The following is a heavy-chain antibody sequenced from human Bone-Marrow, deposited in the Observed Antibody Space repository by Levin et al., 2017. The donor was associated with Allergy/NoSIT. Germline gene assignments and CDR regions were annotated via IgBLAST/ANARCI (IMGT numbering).Heavy chain of an antibody. Sequence: SQTLSLTCTVSGDSIISATYYWGWVRQPPGKELEWIGSVYFSGSTYLSPFLKSRVTMSVDTSRSHFSLNLSSVTAADTAVYYCARVPALRFLDWFLDYWGRGVLVTVSS. CDR1: GDSIISATYY. CDR2: VYFSGST. J-gene: IGHJ4*02. CDR3: ARVPALRFLDWFLDY. D-gene: IGHD3-9*01. V-gene: IGHV4-39*02.